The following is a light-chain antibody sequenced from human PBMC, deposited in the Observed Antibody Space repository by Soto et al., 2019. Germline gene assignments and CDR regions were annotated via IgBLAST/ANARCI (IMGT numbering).Light chain of an antibody. J-gene: IGKJ1*01. CDR1: QRISSW. V-gene: IGKV1-5*03. CDR2: KAS. Sequence: DIQMTQSPSPLSASVRDRVTITCRASQRISSWLAWYQQKPGKAPKLLIYKASSLESGVPSRFSGSGSGTEFTLTISSLQPDDFATYYCQQYNSYTWTFGQGTKVEIK. CDR3: QQYNSYTWT.